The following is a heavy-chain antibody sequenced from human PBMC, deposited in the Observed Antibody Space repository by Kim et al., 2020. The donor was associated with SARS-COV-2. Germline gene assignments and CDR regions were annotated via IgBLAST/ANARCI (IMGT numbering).Heavy chain of an antibody. V-gene: IGHV4-39*01. CDR1: GTSLSSTTYH. CDR3: ARHWTYDSGTINWFDP. Sequence: SETLSLTCTVAGTSLSSTTYHWGWIRQSPEQGLEWIGTIDRVGTTYYNPSLKSRVAIFVDTPRNQFSLKLTFVTAADAAVYYCARHWTYDSGTINWFDPWGRGALVTVSS. J-gene: IGHJ5*02. D-gene: IGHD3-10*01. CDR2: IDRVGTT.